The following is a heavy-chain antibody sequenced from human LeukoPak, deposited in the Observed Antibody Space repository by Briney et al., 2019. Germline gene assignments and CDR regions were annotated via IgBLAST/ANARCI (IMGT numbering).Heavy chain of an antibody. J-gene: IGHJ4*02. V-gene: IGHV6-1*01. CDR1: GDSVPSNSAA. Sequence: QTLSLTCAISGDSVPSNSAAWVWIAQAPARGLEWLGSTYCRSKWYNDYAVSVKSRITINPDTSKNQFSLQLNSVTPEDTAVYYCAREADTYFDYWGQGTLVTVSS. CDR3: AREADTYFDY. CDR2: TYCRSKWYN.